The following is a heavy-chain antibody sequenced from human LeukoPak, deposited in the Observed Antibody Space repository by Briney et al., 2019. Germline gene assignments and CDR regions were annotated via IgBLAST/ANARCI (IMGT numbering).Heavy chain of an antibody. CDR3: ARIDYYGSGSYHGWFDP. CDR1: GASISSYY. V-gene: IGHV4-59*01. J-gene: IGHJ5*02. CDR2: IYYSGST. D-gene: IGHD3-10*01. Sequence: SETLSLTCTVSGASISSYYWSWIRQPPGKGLEWIGYIYYSGSTNYNPSLKSRVTISVDTSKNQFSLKLSSVTAADTAVYYCARIDYYGSGSYHGWFDPWGQGTLVTVSS.